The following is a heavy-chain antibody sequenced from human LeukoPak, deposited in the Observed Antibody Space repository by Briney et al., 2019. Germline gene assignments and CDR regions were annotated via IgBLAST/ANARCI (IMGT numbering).Heavy chain of an antibody. CDR1: DLTFSGYI. D-gene: IGHD2-15*01. V-gene: IGHV3-23*01. J-gene: IGHJ6*02. CDR2: ISGSGGST. CDR3: ARAGLALDYYYYGMDV. Sequence: GGSLRLSCEASDLTFSGYIMNWVRLAPGRGLEWVSAISGSGGSTYYADSVKGRFTISRDNSKNTLYLQMNSLRAEDTAVYYCARAGLALDYYYYGMDVWGQGTTVTVSS.